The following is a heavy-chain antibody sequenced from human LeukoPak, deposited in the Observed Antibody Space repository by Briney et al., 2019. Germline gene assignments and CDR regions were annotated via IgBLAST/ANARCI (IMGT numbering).Heavy chain of an antibody. V-gene: IGHV3-30*04. D-gene: IGHD5-18*01. CDR2: ISYDGSDK. J-gene: IGHJ4*02. CDR3: VKRIQSALAAGY. CDR1: GFSFSTYA. Sequence: GGSLRLSCTASGFSFSTYAMNWVRQAPAKGLEWVAVISYDGSDKYYADSVKGRFTISRDNSKNTLYLQMNSLRAGDTAIYYCVKRIQSALAAGYWGQGALVTVSS.